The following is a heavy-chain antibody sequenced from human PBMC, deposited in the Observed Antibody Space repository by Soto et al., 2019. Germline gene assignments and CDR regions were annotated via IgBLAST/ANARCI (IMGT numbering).Heavy chain of an antibody. V-gene: IGHV4-34*01. Sequence: PSETLSLTCAVYGGSFSGYYWSWIRQPPGKGLEWIGRVYSSGGTHYNSSLKSRVTISLDTSKNQFSLRLISVTAADTAVYYCARGQRFSDWFDPWGQGTLVTVSS. CDR3: ARGQRFSDWFDP. CDR1: GGSFSGYY. D-gene: IGHD3-3*01. CDR2: VYSSGGT. J-gene: IGHJ5*02.